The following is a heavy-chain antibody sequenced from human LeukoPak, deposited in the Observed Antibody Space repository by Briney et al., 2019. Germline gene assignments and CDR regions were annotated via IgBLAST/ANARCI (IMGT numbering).Heavy chain of an antibody. CDR3: AREDLGTGAFDI. Sequence: SQTLSLSCAVSGGSITSGGYYWRWISPSPGKGREWIGYIDYRASTYYNPSLKSRIIIAIDTSKNQSSLNLMSVAAADTAVYYCAREDLGTGAFDIWGQGTMVTVSS. V-gene: IGHV4-30-4*01. J-gene: IGHJ3*02. CDR2: IDYRAST. CDR1: GGSITSGGYY. D-gene: IGHD2-8*02.